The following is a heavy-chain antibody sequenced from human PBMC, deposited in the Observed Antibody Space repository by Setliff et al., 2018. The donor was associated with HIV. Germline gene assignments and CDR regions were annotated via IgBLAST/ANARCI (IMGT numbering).Heavy chain of an antibody. CDR1: GFTFSTYS. J-gene: IGHJ4*02. CDR2: ISGSGVNS. D-gene: IGHD3-9*01. V-gene: IGHV3-23*01. Sequence: PGGSLRLSCEASGFTFSTYSMNWVRQAPGKGLEWISGISGSGVNSYYADSVKGRFTISRDNSKNTVYLQMNSLRAEDTAVYYCAKTSNTGYLFCSDYWGQGTLVTVSS. CDR3: AKTSNTGYLFCSDY.